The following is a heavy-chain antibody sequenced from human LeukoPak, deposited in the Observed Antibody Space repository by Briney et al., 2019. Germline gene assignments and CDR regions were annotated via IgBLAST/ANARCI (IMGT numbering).Heavy chain of an antibody. CDR3: ARAPSSGATYFNY. CDR2: MHTSGST. D-gene: IGHD1-26*01. V-gene: IGHV4-4*07. Sequence: RMHTSGSTHFNPSLKSGVTMSVDASKNQFSLNLSSVTAADTAVYYCARAPSSGATYFNYWGQGALVTVSS. J-gene: IGHJ4*02.